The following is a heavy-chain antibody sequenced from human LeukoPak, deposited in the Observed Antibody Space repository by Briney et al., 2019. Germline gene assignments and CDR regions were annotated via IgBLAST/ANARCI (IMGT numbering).Heavy chain of an antibody. CDR2: IYHSGST. CDR3: ARLKVVITGWFDP. J-gene: IGHJ5*02. D-gene: IGHD3-22*01. V-gene: IGHV4-30-2*01. Sequence: SQTLSLTCAVSGGSISSGGYSWSWIRQPPGKGLEWIGYIYHSGSTYYNSSLKSRVTISVDRSKNQFSLKLSSVTAADTAVYYCARLKVVITGWFDPWGQGTLVTVSS. CDR1: GGSISSGGYS.